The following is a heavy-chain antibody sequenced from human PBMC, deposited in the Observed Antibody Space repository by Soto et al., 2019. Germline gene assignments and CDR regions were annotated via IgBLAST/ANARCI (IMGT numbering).Heavy chain of an antibody. D-gene: IGHD2-15*01. Sequence: PGRSQRVWKGVAGGKSVAYGGRRVRQAPGKGLEWVALISYDGSDKDYADSVKGRFTISRDNSRNTLFLQMNSLRAADTAVYYCATLPPRIVVVMTDLPTWGQGTLVTVSS. CDR2: ISYDGSDK. CDR1: GGKSVAYG. J-gene: IGHJ5*02. CDR3: ATLPPRIVVVMTDLPT. V-gene: IGHV3-30-3*01.